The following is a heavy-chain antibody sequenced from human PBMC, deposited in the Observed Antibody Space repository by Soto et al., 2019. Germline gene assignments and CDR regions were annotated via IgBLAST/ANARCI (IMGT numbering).Heavy chain of an antibody. V-gene: IGHV4-34*01. CDR2: INHSGST. D-gene: IGHD6-13*01. Sequence: SETLPVTCAVYGGSFSGYYWSWIRQPPGKGLEWIGEINHSGSTNYNPSLKSRVTISVDMSKNQFSLKLSSVTAADTAVDYCARGLRQQLLPHPISCKIEYSGKDTLVPVS. CDR3: ARGLRQQLLPHPISCKIEY. J-gene: IGHJ4*02. CDR1: GGSFSGYY.